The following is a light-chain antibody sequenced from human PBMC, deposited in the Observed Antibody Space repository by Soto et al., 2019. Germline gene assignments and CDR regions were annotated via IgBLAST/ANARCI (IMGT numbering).Light chain of an antibody. Sequence: QSVLTQPASVSGSPGQSITISCTGTSSDVGGFNYVSWYQQHPGKAPKLMIYDVTNRPSGVSNRFSGSKSGNTASLTISGLQAEDEADYYSSSYTRGNILIFGGGTKVTVL. CDR1: SSDVGGFNY. V-gene: IGLV2-14*01. J-gene: IGLJ2*01. CDR2: DVT. CDR3: SSYTRGNILI.